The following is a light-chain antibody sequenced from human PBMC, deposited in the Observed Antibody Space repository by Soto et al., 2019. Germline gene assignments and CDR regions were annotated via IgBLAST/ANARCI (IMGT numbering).Light chain of an antibody. CDR3: QQSYSTPLVT. CDR2: AAS. CDR1: QSISTY. V-gene: IGKV1-39*01. J-gene: IGKJ4*01. Sequence: DIQMTQSPSSLSASVGDRVTITCRASQSISTYLNGYQQKPGKAPKLLIYAASSLQSGVPSRFSGSGSGTDFTLTISSLQPEDFATYYCQQSYSTPLVTFGGGTKVEIK.